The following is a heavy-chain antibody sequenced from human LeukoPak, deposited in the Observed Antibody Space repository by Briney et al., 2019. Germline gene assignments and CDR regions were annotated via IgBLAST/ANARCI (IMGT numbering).Heavy chain of an antibody. CDR3: ARSKAVTMVRGVIFAFDI. Sequence: SVKVSCKASGGTFSSYVISWVRQAPGQGLEWMGGIIPIFGTADYAQKFQGRVTITADKSTSTAYMELSSLRSEDTAVYYCARSKAVTMVRGVIFAFDIWGQGTMVTVSS. CDR2: IIPIFGTA. V-gene: IGHV1-69*06. J-gene: IGHJ3*02. D-gene: IGHD3-10*01. CDR1: GGTFSSYV.